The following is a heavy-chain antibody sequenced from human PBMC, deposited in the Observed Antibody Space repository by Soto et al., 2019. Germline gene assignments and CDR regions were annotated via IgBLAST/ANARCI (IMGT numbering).Heavy chain of an antibody. CDR2: IYHSGST. CDR3: TSKFGQLFADAFDI. V-gene: IGHV4-4*02. Sequence: QVQLQESGPGLVKPSGTLSLTCAVSGDSISRSYWWRWVRQLPGKGLEWIGEIYHSGSTIYNPSLQSRVTLSVDKSKNEFSLKMSSVTDADTAVYYCTSKFGQLFADAFDIWGQGTMVTVSS. CDR1: GDSISRSYW. J-gene: IGHJ3*02. D-gene: IGHD3-10*01.